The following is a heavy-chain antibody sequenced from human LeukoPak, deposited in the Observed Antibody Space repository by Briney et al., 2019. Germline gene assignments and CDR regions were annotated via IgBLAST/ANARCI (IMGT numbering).Heavy chain of an antibody. D-gene: IGHD7-27*01. Sequence: SETLSLTCTVSGGSISSSYWSWIRQPPGEGLEWIGYIYYSGSTNPNPSLKSRVTISQDTSKNQFSLRLTSVTAADTAVYYCARGGTGDLDYWGQGKLVT. CDR2: IYYSGST. CDR3: ARGGTGDLDY. CDR1: GGSISSSY. V-gene: IGHV4-59*01. J-gene: IGHJ4*02.